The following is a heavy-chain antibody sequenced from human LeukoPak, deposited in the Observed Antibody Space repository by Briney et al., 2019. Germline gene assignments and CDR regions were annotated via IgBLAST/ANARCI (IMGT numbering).Heavy chain of an antibody. CDR1: GFTFSSHS. V-gene: IGHV3-48*04. D-gene: IGHD1-26*01. CDR2: ISSSSSTI. Sequence: GGSLRLSCAASGFTFSSHSMNWVRQAPGKGLERGSYISSSSSTIYYADSVKGRFTISRDNAKHSLYLQMNSLRSEDTAVYYCARYGVVGATKTPDVGMAGWGQGTTVTV. CDR3: ARYGVVGATKTPDVGMAG. J-gene: IGHJ6*02.